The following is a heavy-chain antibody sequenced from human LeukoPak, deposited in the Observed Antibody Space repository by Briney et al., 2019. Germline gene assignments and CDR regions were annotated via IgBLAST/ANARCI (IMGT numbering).Heavy chain of an antibody. Sequence: SETLSLSCSVSGGSISSSSYYWDWIRQPPGKGLEWIGSIYYSGSTYYNPSLKSRVTISVDTSNNQFSLKLSSVTAADTAVYYCARGDYYSSGYWGQGTLVTVSS. D-gene: IGHD2-21*02. V-gene: IGHV4-39*07. CDR3: ARGDYYSSGY. CDR2: IYYSGST. J-gene: IGHJ4*02. CDR1: GGSISSSSYY.